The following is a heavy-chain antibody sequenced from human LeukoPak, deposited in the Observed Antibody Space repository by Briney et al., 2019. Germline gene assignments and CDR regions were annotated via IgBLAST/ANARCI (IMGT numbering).Heavy chain of an antibody. CDR1: GGSICSYY. V-gene: IGHV4-4*07. D-gene: IGHD5-24*01. Sequence: PSETLSLTCTVSGGSICSYYWSWIRQSAGKGLEWIGRIYTSGNTNYNPSLKSRVTMSVDTSNNHFSLNLSSVTAADTAVSYCARELRRDVYNYFDYWGQGTLVTVSS. J-gene: IGHJ4*02. CDR2: IYTSGNT. CDR3: ARELRRDVYNYFDY.